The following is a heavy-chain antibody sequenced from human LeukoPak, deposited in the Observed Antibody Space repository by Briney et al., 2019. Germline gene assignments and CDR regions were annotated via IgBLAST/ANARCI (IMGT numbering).Heavy chain of an antibody. CDR3: ARDLVTAALDY. V-gene: IGHV3-7*01. CDR1: GFTFSSYW. Sequence: GGSLRLSCAASGFTFSSYWMTWVRQAPGKGLEWVANMRQDGTEKYYVDSVRGRFTISRDNAKNSLYLQMDSLRAEDTAVYYCARDLVTAALDYWGQGTLVAVSS. J-gene: IGHJ4*02. CDR2: MRQDGTEK. D-gene: IGHD2-21*02.